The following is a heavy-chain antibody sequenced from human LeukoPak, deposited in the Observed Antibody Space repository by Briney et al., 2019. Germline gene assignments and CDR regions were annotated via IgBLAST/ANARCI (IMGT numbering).Heavy chain of an antibody. J-gene: IGHJ6*02. CDR3: ARQYYYGMDV. Sequence: SETLSLTCTVSGGSISSYYWSWIRQPPGKGLGWIGYIYYSGSTNYNPSLKSRVTISVDTSKNQFSLKLSSVTAADTAVYYCARQYYYGMDVWGQGTTVTVSS. CDR1: GGSISSYY. V-gene: IGHV4-59*01. CDR2: IYYSGST.